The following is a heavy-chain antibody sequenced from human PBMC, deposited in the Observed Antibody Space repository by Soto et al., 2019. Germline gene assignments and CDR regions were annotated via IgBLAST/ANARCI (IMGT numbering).Heavy chain of an antibody. J-gene: IGHJ5*02. V-gene: IGHV1-69*13. Sequence: SVKVSCKASGGTFSSYAISWVRQAPGQGLEWMGGIIPIFGTANYAQKLQGRVTITADESTSTAYMELSSLRSEDTAVYYCARDEYCSSTSCYTRHFDPWGQGTLVTVSS. CDR3: ARDEYCSSTSCYTRHFDP. CDR1: GGTFSSYA. CDR2: IIPIFGTA. D-gene: IGHD2-2*02.